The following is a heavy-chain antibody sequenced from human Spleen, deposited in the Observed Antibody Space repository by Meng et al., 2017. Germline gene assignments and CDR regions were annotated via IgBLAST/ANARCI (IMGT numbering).Heavy chain of an antibody. CDR2: ISDSRRTT. D-gene: IGHD6-13*01. Sequence: EVQLLESGGGLVQPGGSLRLSCAASGFTFSSFAMSWVRQAPGKGLEWVSTISDSRRTTDYAAPVKGRFTISRDDSKNTLYLQMNSLRAEDTAIYFCAKDRSLGYWGQGTLVTVSS. V-gene: IGHV3-23*01. J-gene: IGHJ4*02. CDR3: AKDRSLGY. CDR1: GFTFSSFA.